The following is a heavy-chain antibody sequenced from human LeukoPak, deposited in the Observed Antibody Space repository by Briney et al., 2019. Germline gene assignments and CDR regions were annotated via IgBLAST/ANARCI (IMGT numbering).Heavy chain of an antibody. CDR2: ISSSSSYI. J-gene: IGHJ4*02. D-gene: IGHD5-24*01. V-gene: IGHV3-21*01. CDR1: GFTFRNRW. Sequence: PGGSLRLSCAGSGFTFRNRWATWVRQAPGKGLEWVSSISSSSSYIYYADSVKGRFTISRDNAKNSLYLQMNSLRAEDTAVYYCARDSRGRDGYTVLDYWGQGTLVTVSS. CDR3: ARDSRGRDGYTVLDY.